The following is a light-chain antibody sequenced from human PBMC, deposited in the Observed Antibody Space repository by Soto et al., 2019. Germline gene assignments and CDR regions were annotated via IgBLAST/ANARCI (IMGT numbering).Light chain of an antibody. CDR2: GAF. J-gene: IGKJ3*01. Sequence: EILLTQSPGTLSLSPGERATLSCRASQSVSSSYLAWYQQKPGQAPRLLIYGAFNRATGIPDRFSGSGSGTDFTLTFSRLEPEDFAVYYCQQYGDSPATFGPGTKVDIK. CDR3: QQYGDSPAT. CDR1: QSVSSSY. V-gene: IGKV3-20*01.